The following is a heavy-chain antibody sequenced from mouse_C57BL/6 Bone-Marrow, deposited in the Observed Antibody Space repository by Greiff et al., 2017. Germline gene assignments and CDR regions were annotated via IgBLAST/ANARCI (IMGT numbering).Heavy chain of an antibody. Sequence: EVKLVESEGGLVQPGSSMKLSCTASGFTFSDYYMAWVRQVPEKGLEWVANINYDGSSTYYLDSLKSRFIISRDNAKNILYLQMSSLKSEDTATXYCARFHYDYPYFDVWGTGTTVTVSS. CDR1: GFTFSDYY. J-gene: IGHJ1*03. D-gene: IGHD2-4*01. CDR3: ARFHYDYPYFDV. V-gene: IGHV5-16*01. CDR2: INYDGSST.